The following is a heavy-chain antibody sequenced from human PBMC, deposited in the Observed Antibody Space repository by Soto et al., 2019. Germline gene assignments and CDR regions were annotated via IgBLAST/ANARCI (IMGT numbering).Heavy chain of an antibody. D-gene: IGHD6-13*01. Sequence: QAGGSLRLSCAASGFTFSSYAMHWVRQAPGKGLEWVAVISYDGSNKYYADSVKGRFTISRDNSKNTLYLQMNSLRAEDTAVYYCARGGSSWYDYFDYWGQGTLVTVSS. V-gene: IGHV3-30-3*01. CDR1: GFTFSSYA. CDR2: ISYDGSNK. J-gene: IGHJ4*02. CDR3: ARGGSSWYDYFDY.